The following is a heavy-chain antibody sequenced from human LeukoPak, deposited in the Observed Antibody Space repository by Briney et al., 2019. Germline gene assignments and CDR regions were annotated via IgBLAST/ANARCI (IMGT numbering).Heavy chain of an antibody. CDR2: IRYDGSSK. CDR3: AKDTAPGSIVGATEYFDY. Sequence: GGSLRLSCAASGFTFSSYGMHWVRQAPGKGLEWVAFIRYDGSSKYYADSAKGRFTISRDNSKNTLYLQMNSLRAEDTAVYYCAKDTAPGSIVGATEYFDYWGQGTLVTVSS. D-gene: IGHD1-26*01. J-gene: IGHJ4*02. V-gene: IGHV3-30*02. CDR1: GFTFSSYG.